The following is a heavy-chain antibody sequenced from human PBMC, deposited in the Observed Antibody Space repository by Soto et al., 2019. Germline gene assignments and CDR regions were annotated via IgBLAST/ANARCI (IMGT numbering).Heavy chain of an antibody. CDR2: IKQDGSEK. V-gene: IGHV3-7*03. CDR1: GFTFSSYW. D-gene: IGHD6-19*01. J-gene: IGHJ5*02. CDR3: ARDITLYGWYPDWLDP. Sequence: GGSLRLSCAASGFTFSSYWMSSVRQAPGKGLEWVANIKQDGSEKYYVDSVKGRFTISRDNAKNSLYLQMNSLRAEDTAVYYCARDITLYGWYPDWLDPSGQGTLVTVYS.